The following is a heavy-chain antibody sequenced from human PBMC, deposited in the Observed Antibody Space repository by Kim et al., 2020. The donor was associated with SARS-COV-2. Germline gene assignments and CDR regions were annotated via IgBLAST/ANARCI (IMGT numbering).Heavy chain of an antibody. J-gene: IGHJ6*02. CDR2: IYYSGST. CDR1: GGSISSGGYY. Sequence: SETLSLTCTVYGGSISSGGYYWSWIRQHPGMGLEWIGYIYYSGSTYYNPSLKSRVTISVDTSKNQFSLKLSSVTAADTAVYYCARGAEISSSWYGGLYYYGMDVWGQGTTFTVSS. CDR3: ARGAEISSSWYGGLYYYGMDV. D-gene: IGHD6-13*01. V-gene: IGHV4-31*03.